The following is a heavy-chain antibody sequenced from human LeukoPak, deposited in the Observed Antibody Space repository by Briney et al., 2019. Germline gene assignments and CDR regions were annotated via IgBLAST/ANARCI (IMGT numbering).Heavy chain of an antibody. J-gene: IGHJ6*02. D-gene: IGHD4-17*01. CDR1: GFTFNTYA. CDR2: IWYDGSNK. CDR3: AREYGALGTSYGMDV. V-gene: IGHV3-33*08. Sequence: GGSLRLSCATSGFTFNTYAVSWVRQAPGKGLEWVAVIWYDGSNKYYADSVKGRFTISRDNSKNTLYLQMNSLRAEDTAVYYCAREYGALGTSYGMDVWGQGTTVTVSS.